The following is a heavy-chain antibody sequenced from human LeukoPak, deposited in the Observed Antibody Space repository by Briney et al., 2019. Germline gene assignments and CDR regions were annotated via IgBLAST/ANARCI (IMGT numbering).Heavy chain of an antibody. J-gene: IGHJ4*02. CDR2: NFYSGIT. CDR1: GGSISSNTYY. CDR3: ARGGNSDLFDY. D-gene: IGHD4-23*01. V-gene: IGHV4-39*07. Sequence: KPSETLSLTCTVSGGSISSNTYYWGWIRQPPGKGLEWIGHNFYSGITYYNLSLKSRVTISVDKSKNQFSLKLSSVTAADTAVYYCARGGNSDLFDYWGQGTLVTVSS.